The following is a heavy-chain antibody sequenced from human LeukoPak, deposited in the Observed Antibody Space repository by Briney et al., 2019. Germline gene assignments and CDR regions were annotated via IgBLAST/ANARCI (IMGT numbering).Heavy chain of an antibody. Sequence: GGSLRLSCAASGFTFSSYAMSWVRQAPGKGLEWVSAISGSGGSTYYADSVKGRFTISRDNSKNMLYLQMNSLRADDTAVYYCAQISVDTSRGRWSDFDSWGQGSLVTVSS. D-gene: IGHD5-18*01. CDR3: AQISVDTSRGRWSDFDS. CDR2: ISGSGGST. V-gene: IGHV3-23*01. J-gene: IGHJ4*02. CDR1: GFTFSSYA.